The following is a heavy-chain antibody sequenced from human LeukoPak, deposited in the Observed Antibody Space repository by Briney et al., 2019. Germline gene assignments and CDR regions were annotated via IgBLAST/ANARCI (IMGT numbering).Heavy chain of an antibody. CDR3: ARVHGYYIGLYYFDY. D-gene: IGHD1-26*01. V-gene: IGHV1-18*01. J-gene: IGHJ4*02. CDR1: GYDSTTYG. Sequence: ASVKVSCKASGYDSTTYGLTWVRQAPGQGLEWMGWISGNGDNTKYVEEFQGRATMTTDTSTSTAYMELRSLRSDDTAVYYCARVHGYYIGLYYFDYWGQGTLVTVSS. CDR2: ISGNGDNT.